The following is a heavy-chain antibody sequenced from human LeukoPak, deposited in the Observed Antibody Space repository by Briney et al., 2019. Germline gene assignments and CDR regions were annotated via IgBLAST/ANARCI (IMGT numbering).Heavy chain of an antibody. CDR3: ATLGGTSFDY. CDR1: GYTFTDYY. Sequence: ASVKVSCKTSGYTFTDYYIHWVRQAPGQGLEWMGWIVPNSGGTNYAQRFQGRVTMTRDTSISTGYKELTRLRYDDTAVYYCATLGGTSFDYWGQGTLVTVSS. D-gene: IGHD1-1*01. V-gene: IGHV1-2*02. J-gene: IGHJ4*02. CDR2: IVPNSGGT.